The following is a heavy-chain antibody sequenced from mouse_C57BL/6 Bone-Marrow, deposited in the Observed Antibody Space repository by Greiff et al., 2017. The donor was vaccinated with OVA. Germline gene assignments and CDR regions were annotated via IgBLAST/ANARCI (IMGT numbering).Heavy chain of an antibody. CDR3: ARGFHYGSSYYFDY. CDR2: ISSGSSTI. CDR1: GFTFSDYG. D-gene: IGHD1-1*01. J-gene: IGHJ2*01. Sequence: EVQLQESGGGLVKPGGSLKLSCAASGFTFSDYGMHWVRQAPEKGLEWVAYISSGSSTIYYADTVKGRFTISRDNAKNTLFLQMTSLRSEDTAMYYCARGFHYGSSYYFDYWGQGTTLTVSS. V-gene: IGHV5-17*01.